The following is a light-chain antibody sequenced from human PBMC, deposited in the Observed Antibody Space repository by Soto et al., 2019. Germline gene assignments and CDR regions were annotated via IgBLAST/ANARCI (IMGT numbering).Light chain of an antibody. CDR1: SSNIGTNT. Sequence: QSVLTQPPSASGTPGQRVTISCSGSSSNIGTNTVIWYQQLPGAAPKLLIYSDNQRPSGVPDRFSGSKSGTSASLAISGLQSEDEAYYYCAALEVRLVVFGGGTKLTV. CDR2: SDN. CDR3: AALEVRLVV. V-gene: IGLV1-44*01. J-gene: IGLJ2*01.